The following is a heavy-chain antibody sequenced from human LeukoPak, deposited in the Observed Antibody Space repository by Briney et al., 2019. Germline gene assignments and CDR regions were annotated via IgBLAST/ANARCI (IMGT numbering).Heavy chain of an antibody. J-gene: IGHJ6*03. Sequence: ASVKVSCKASGYTFTSYDINWVRQATGQGLEWMGWMNPNSGNTGYAQKFQGRVTMTRNTSISTAYMELSSLRSEDTAVYYCARVHYCSSTSCPRAKQNYYYYYYMDVWGKGTTVTISS. V-gene: IGHV1-8*01. CDR2: MNPNSGNT. D-gene: IGHD2-2*01. CDR3: ARVHYCSSTSCPRAKQNYYYYYYMDV. CDR1: GYTFTSYD.